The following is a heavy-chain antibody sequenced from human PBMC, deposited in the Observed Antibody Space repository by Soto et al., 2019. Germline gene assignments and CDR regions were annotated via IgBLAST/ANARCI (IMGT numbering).Heavy chain of an antibody. V-gene: IGHV4-34*01. CDR3: ARVGLAAAGAPDY. D-gene: IGHD6-13*01. CDR1: GGSFSCYY. J-gene: IGHJ4*02. Sequence: KPSETLSLTCAVYGGSFSCYYWSWIRQPPGKGLEWIGEINHSGSTNYNPSLKSRVTISVDTSKNQFSLKLSSVTAADTAVYYCARVGLAAAGAPDYWGQGTLVTVSS. CDR2: INHSGST.